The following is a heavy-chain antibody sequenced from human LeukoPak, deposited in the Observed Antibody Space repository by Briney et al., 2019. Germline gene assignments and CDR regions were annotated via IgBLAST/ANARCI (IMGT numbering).Heavy chain of an antibody. CDR2: ISHSGST. D-gene: IGHD3-10*01. Sequence: SETLSHTCAVSGGSFSYFWSWIRQPPGKGLEWIGEISHSGSTNYNPSLKSRVTISVDTSKSQFSLELTSVTAADTAVYYCARRRRYYSSGSDFDSWGQGNLVTVSS. V-gene: IGHV4-34*01. J-gene: IGHJ4*02. CDR1: GGSFSYF. CDR3: ARRRRYYSSGSDFDS.